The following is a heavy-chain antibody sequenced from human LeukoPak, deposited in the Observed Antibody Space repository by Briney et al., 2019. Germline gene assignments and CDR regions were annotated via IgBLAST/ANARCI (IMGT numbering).Heavy chain of an antibody. Sequence: SETLSLTCTVSGGSISSGSYYWSWIRQPAGKGLEWIGRIYTSGSTNYNPSLKSRVTISVDTSKNQFSLKLSSVTAADTAVYYCARTSMVAATNWFDPWGQGTLVTVSS. D-gene: IGHD2-15*01. CDR3: ARTSMVAATNWFDP. CDR2: IYTSGST. CDR1: GGSISSGSYY. V-gene: IGHV4-61*02. J-gene: IGHJ5*02.